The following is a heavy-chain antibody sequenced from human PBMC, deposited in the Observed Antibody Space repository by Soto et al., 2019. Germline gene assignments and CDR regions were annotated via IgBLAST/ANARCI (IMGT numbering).Heavy chain of an antibody. D-gene: IGHD6-13*01. J-gene: IGHJ6*03. CDR2: INPNSGGT. Sequence: ASVKVSCKASGYTFTGYYMHWVRQAPGQGLEWMGWINPNSGGTNYAQKFQGWVTMTRDTSISTAYMELSRLRSDDTAVYYCARGAQQLTDYYYYMDVWGKGTTVTVSS. CDR1: GYTFTGYY. CDR3: ARGAQQLTDYYYYMDV. V-gene: IGHV1-2*04.